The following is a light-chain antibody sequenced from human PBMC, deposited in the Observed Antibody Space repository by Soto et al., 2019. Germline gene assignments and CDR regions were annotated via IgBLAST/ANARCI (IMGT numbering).Light chain of an antibody. CDR1: ITDVGTYNL. J-gene: IGLJ1*01. Sequence: QSALTQPASVSGSPGQSITISCTGTITDVGTYNLVSWYQQHPDKAPKLMIYEGSQRPSGVSSRFSGSKSGNTAALTISSLQTEDEADYYCCSYAGSGTFVFGTGTKLTVL. CDR2: EGS. CDR3: CSYAGSGTFV. V-gene: IGLV2-23*03.